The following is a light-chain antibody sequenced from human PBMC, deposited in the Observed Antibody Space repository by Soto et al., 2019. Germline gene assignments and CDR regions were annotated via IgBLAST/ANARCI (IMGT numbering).Light chain of an antibody. Sequence: AIQMTQSPSSLSAFVGDRVTITCRASQDMRNELGWYQQRPGKAPKLLIYAASTLESGVPLRFSASGSGTDFTLSISSLRPEDVATYYCLQDNKYPRTFGQGTKVEI. CDR2: AAS. J-gene: IGKJ1*01. CDR1: QDMRNE. CDR3: LQDNKYPRT. V-gene: IGKV1-6*01.